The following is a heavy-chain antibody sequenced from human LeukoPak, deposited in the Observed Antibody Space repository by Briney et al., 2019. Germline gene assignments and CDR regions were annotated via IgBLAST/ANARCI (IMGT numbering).Heavy chain of an antibody. V-gene: IGHV5-51*01. D-gene: IGHD2-21*02. CDR3: ASRKNCGGDCYAFDY. CDR2: IYPGDSDT. J-gene: IGHJ4*02. Sequence: GESLQISCKGSGYSFTSYWIGWVRQMPGKGLEWMGIIYPGDSDTRYSPSFQGQVTISADKSISTAYLQWSSLKASDTAMYYCASRKNCGGDCYAFDYWGQGTLVTVSS. CDR1: GYSFTSYW.